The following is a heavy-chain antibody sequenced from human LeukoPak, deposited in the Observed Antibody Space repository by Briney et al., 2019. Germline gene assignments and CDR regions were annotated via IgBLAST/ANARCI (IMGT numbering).Heavy chain of an antibody. D-gene: IGHD2-2*01. CDR1: GGSISSGDYD. Sequence: PSETLSLTCTVSGGSISSGDYDWSWIRQPPGKGLEWIGYIYYSGSTYYNPSLKSRVTISVDTSKNQFSLKLSSVTAADTAVYYCAREMNHVVPAATWRWFDPWGQGTLVTVSS. CDR2: IYYSGST. J-gene: IGHJ5*02. V-gene: IGHV4-30-4*08. CDR3: AREMNHVVPAATWRWFDP.